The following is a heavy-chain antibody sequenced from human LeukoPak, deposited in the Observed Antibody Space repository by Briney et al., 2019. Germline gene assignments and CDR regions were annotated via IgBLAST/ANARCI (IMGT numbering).Heavy chain of an antibody. J-gene: IGHJ4*02. Sequence: SETLSLTCTVSGGSISSYYWSWIRQPPGKGLEWIGYIYYSGSTNCNPSLKSRVTISVDTSKNQFSLNLSSVTAADTAVYYCARKSLRQNYFDYWGQGILVTVSS. CDR3: ARKSLRQNYFDY. CDR2: IYYSGST. CDR1: GGSISSYY. D-gene: IGHD5/OR15-5a*01. V-gene: IGHV4-59*12.